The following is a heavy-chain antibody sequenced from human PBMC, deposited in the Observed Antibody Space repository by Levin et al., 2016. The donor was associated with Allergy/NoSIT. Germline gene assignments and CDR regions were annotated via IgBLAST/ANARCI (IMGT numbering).Heavy chain of an antibody. D-gene: IGHD4-17*01. V-gene: IGHV4-39*01. CDR3: VRQSKRLHYGDRSHLFDY. CDR1: GGSISSDNYY. Sequence: SETLSLTCTVSGGSISSDNYYWGWIRQPPGKGLEWIGSIYYSGSTYYNPSLKSRVTISVDTSKNQFSLKLSSVTAADTAVYSCVRQSKRLHYGDRSHLFDYWGQGTLVTVSS. J-gene: IGHJ4*02. CDR2: IYYSGST.